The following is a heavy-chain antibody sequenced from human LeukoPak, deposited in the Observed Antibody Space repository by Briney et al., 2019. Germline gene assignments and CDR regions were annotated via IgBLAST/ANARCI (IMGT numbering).Heavy chain of an antibody. CDR1: GYTLTELS. CDR3: ARDLGQYYDTSDNWFDP. D-gene: IGHD3-22*01. V-gene: IGHV1-24*01. CDR2: FDPEDGET. Sequence: ASVKVSCKVSGYTLTELSMHWVRQAPGKGLEWMEGFDPEDGETIYAQKFQGRVTMTEDTSTDTAYMELSSLRSEDTAVYYCARDLGQYYDTSDNWFDPWGQGTLVTVSS. J-gene: IGHJ5*02.